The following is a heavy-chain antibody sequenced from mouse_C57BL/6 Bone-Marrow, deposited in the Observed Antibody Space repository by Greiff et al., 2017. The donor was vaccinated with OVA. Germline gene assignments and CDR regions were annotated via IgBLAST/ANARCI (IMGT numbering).Heavy chain of an antibody. Sequence: EVKLVESGGGLVQPGGSMKLSCAASGFTFSDAWMDWVRQSPEKGLEWVAEIRNKANNHATYYAESVKGRFTISRDDSKSSVYLQMNSLRAEDTGIYYCTRHGRYYYAMDYWGQGTSVTVSS. J-gene: IGHJ4*01. CDR3: TRHGRYYYAMDY. D-gene: IGHD1-1*01. V-gene: IGHV6-6*01. CDR2: IRNKANNHAT. CDR1: GFTFSDAW.